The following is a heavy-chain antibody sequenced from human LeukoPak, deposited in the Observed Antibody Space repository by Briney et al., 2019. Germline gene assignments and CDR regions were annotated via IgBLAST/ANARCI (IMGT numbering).Heavy chain of an antibody. D-gene: IGHD3-10*01. CDR2: IYYSGST. Sequence: SETLSLTCTVSGGSISSGGYYWSWIRQHPGKGLEWIGYIYYSGSTYYNPSLKSRVTISVDTSKNQFSLKLSSVTAADTAVYYCARKYYYGSRMGAYYFDYWGQGTLVTVSS. CDR1: GGSISSGGYY. CDR3: ARKYYYGSRMGAYYFDY. V-gene: IGHV4-31*03. J-gene: IGHJ4*02.